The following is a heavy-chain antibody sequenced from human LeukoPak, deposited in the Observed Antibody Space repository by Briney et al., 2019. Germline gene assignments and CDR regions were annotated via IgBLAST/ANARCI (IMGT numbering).Heavy chain of an antibody. D-gene: IGHD3-16*01. CDR3: AKDDNYIRFLS. J-gene: IGHJ5*02. V-gene: IGHV3-23*01. Sequence: PGGSLRLSCAVSGFIFSDYNMNWVRQAPGKGLEWVSGITGSGGNRYYADSVKGRFTISRDNSKNTLYLQMNSLRAEDTAVYYCAKDDNYIRFLSWGQGTLVTVSS. CDR2: ITGSGGNR. CDR1: GFIFSDYN.